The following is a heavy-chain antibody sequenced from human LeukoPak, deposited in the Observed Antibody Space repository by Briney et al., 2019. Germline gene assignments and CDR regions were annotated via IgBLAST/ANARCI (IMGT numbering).Heavy chain of an antibody. J-gene: IGHJ5*01. CDR2: IYYSGST. Sequence: SETLSLTCTVSGGSISSYYWSWIRQPPGKGLEWIGYIYYSGSTNYNPSLKSRVTISVDTSKNQFSLKLSSVTAADTAVYYCARTSTVTTGSWFDSWGQGTLVTVSS. D-gene: IGHD4-17*01. V-gene: IGHV4-59*01. CDR3: ARTSTVTTGSWFDS. CDR1: GGSISSYY.